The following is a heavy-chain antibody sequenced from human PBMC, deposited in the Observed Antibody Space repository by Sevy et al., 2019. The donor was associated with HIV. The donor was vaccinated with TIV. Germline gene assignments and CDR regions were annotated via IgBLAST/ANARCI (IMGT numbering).Heavy chain of an antibody. D-gene: IGHD6-19*01. CDR2: ISGSGGST. CDR1: GFTFSSYA. CDR3: AKGRHSSGFEHFDY. V-gene: IGHV3-23*01. Sequence: GGSLRLSCAASGFTFSSYAMSWVRQAPGKGLEWVSAISGSGGSTYYADPVKGRFTISRDNSKNTLYLQMNSLRAEDTAVYYCAKGRHSSGFEHFDYWGQGTLVTVSS. J-gene: IGHJ4*02.